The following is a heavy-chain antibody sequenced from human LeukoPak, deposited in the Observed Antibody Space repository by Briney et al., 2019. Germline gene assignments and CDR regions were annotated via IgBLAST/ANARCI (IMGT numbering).Heavy chain of an antibody. D-gene: IGHD1-1*01. CDR2: IYYSGST. Sequence: SETLSLTCTVSGYSISSGYYWGWIRQPPGKGLEWIGYIYYSGSTNYNPSLKSRVTISVDTSKNQFSLKLSSVTAADTAVYYCARGSEGTRIPGNWFDPWGQGTLVTVSS. CDR3: ARGSEGTRIPGNWFDP. CDR1: GYSISSGYY. J-gene: IGHJ5*02. V-gene: IGHV4-38-2*02.